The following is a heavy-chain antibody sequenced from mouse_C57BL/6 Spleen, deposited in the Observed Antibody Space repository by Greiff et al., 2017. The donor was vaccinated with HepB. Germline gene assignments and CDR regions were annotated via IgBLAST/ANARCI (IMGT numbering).Heavy chain of an antibody. D-gene: IGHD1-1*01. Sequence: VKLMESGPELVKPGASVKISCKASGYAFSSSWMNWVKQRPGKGLEWIGRIYPGDGDTNYNGKFKGKATLTADKSSSTAYMQLSSLTSEDSAVYVCARSYYYGSSYFDYWGQGTTLTVSS. CDR1: GYAFSSSW. CDR3: ARSYYYGSSYFDY. J-gene: IGHJ2*01. CDR2: IYPGDGDT. V-gene: IGHV1-82*01.